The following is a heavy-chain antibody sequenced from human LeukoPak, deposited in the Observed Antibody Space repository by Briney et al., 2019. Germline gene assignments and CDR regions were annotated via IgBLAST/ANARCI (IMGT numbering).Heavy chain of an antibody. Sequence: SETLSLTCTVSGGPITINYWSWLRQPPGRGLEWVGYVLHVGDTYYNPSLGNRATMSIDTSTSQLFLNLTSVTAADTAPYYCARRRTGEYFDIWGPGTMVAVSA. CDR2: VLHVGDT. CDR1: GGPITINY. J-gene: IGHJ3*02. D-gene: IGHD7-27*01. V-gene: IGHV4-59*08. CDR3: ARRRTGEYFDI.